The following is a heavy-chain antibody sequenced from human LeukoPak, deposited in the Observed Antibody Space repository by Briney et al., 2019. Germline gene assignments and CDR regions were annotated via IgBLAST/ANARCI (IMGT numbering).Heavy chain of an antibody. D-gene: IGHD3/OR15-3a*01. CDR3: ATSGLFGPVY. J-gene: IGHJ4*02. CDR2: ISTYNGNT. CDR1: GYTFTRYG. V-gene: IGHV1-18*01. Sequence: ASVKVSCKASGYTFTRYGVSWVRQAPGQGLEWMGWISTYNGNTNYAQKFQGRVTMTEDTSTDTAYMELSSLRSEDTAVYYCATSGLFGPVYWGQGTLVTVSS.